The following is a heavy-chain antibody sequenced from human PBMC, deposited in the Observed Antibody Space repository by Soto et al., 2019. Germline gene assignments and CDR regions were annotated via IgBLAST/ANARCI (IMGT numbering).Heavy chain of an antibody. V-gene: IGHV1-18*01. J-gene: IGHJ3*02. CDR3: ASSLALGGFVVVPDAFAIDI. D-gene: IGHD2-2*01. CDR2: ISAYNGNT. Sequence: GASVKVSCKASGYTFTSYGISWVRQAPGQGLEWMGWISAYNGNTNYAQKLQGRVTMTTDTSTSTAYMELRSLRSDDTAVYYCASSLALGGFVVVPDAFAIDIWGQGTMVTVS. CDR1: GYTFTSYG.